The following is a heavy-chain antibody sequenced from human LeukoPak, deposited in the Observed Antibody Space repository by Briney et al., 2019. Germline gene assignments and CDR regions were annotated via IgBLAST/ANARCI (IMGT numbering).Heavy chain of an antibody. CDR2: IYPGDSDT. CDR3: ARFSGYQRSLNY. J-gene: IGHJ4*02. D-gene: IGHD2-2*01. Sequence: GGSLKISCTASGYTFTNYWVGWVRQRPGKGLEWMGLIYPGDSDTRYSPSFQGQVTISADKSISTAYLQWSSLKASDTAMYYCARFSGYQRSLNYWGQGTLVTVSS. V-gene: IGHV5-51*01. CDR1: GYTFTNYW.